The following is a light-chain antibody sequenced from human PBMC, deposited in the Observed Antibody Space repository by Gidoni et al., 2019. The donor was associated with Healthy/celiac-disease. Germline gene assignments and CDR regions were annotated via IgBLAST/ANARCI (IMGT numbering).Light chain of an antibody. CDR3: LPDYHYPWT. CDR2: AAS. J-gene: IGKJ1*01. CDR1: QGIRND. V-gene: IGKV1-6*01. Sequence: ASQMTQSPSSLAASVGDRVTITCLASQGIRNDLGWYQQQRGKAPKLLIYAASSLQSGVPSRFIGSRSGTYFTLTISILQPADLATYSCLPDYHYPWTFGQGTKVDIK.